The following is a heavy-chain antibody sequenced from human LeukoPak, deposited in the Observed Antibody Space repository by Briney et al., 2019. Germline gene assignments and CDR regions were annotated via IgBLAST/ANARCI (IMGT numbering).Heavy chain of an antibody. CDR3: ARARWTSTVTTYYLDY. D-gene: IGHD4-17*01. CDR2: INAGNGKT. V-gene: IGHV1-3*01. Sequence: GASVKVSCKASGYSFSDYAVQWVRQAPGQRLEWMGWINAGNGKTKYSQKFRDRVTITRDTSATTAYLDLSSLRSEETAVYYCARARWTSTVTTYYLDYWGQGTLVTVSS. CDR1: GYSFSDYA. J-gene: IGHJ4*02.